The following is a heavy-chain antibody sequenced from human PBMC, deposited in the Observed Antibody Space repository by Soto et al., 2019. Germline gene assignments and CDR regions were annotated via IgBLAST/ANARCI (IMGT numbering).Heavy chain of an antibody. Sequence: GGSLRLSCAASGFTFSSYSMNWVRQAPGKGLEWVSSISSSSSYIYYADSVKGRFTISRDNAKNSLYLQMNSLRAEDAAVYYCARVGYYDSSGYYYWGQGTLVTVSS. CDR2: ISSSSSYI. J-gene: IGHJ4*02. V-gene: IGHV3-21*01. D-gene: IGHD3-22*01. CDR3: ARVGYYDSSGYYY. CDR1: GFTFSSYS.